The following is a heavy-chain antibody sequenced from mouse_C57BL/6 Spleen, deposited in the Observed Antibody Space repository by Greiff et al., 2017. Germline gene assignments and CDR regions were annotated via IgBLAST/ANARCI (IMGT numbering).Heavy chain of an antibody. CDR3: GRRLRRWYFDV. V-gene: IGHV1-9*01. Sequence: QVQLQQSGAELMKPGASVKLSCKASGYTFTGYWIEWVKQRPGHGLEWIGEILPGSGSTNYNEKFKGKATFTVDTSSNTAYMQLSRLTSEDSAVFCCGRRLRRWYFDVWGTGTTVTVSS. CDR2: ILPGSGST. CDR1: GYTFTGYW. J-gene: IGHJ1*03.